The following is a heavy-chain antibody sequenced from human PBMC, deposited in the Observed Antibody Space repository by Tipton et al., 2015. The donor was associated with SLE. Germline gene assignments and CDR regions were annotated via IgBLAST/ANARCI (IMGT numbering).Heavy chain of an antibody. CDR2: VYYSGST. CDR1: GGSISSSPYH. Sequence: TLSLTCTVSGGSISSSPYHWGWIRQPPGKGREWIGSVYYSGSTYRNPSLKSRVTVSLDTSKNQFSLNLSSVTAADTAVYYCATTSCSGDSCLVDHWGQGTLVTVSS. V-gene: IGHV4-39*07. J-gene: IGHJ4*02. D-gene: IGHD2-21*01. CDR3: ATTSCSGDSCLVDH.